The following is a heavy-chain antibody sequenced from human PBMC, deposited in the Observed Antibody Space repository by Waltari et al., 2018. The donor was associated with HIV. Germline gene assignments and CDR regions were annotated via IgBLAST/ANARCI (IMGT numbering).Heavy chain of an antibody. CDR1: GFTFSSYA. CDR2: ISGSGGST. CDR3: AKDTTYGSGYFDY. D-gene: IGHD3-10*01. Sequence: EVQLLESGGGLVQPGGSLRLSCAASGFTFSSYAMSWVRQAPGKGLEWVSAISGSGGSTYYADSVKGRFTISRDNSKNTLYPQMNSLRAEDTAVYYCAKDTTYGSGYFDYWGQGTLVTVSS. J-gene: IGHJ4*02. V-gene: IGHV3-23*01.